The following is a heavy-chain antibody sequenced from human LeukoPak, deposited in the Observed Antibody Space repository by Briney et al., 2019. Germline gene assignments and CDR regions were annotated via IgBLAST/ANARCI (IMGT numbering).Heavy chain of an antibody. Sequence: PSETLSLTCTVSGGSISSSSYYWGWIRQPPGKGLEWIGSIYYSGSTYYNPSLKSRVTISVDTSKNQFSLKLSSVTAADTAVYYCARDRGYSVGAAAGFDYWGQGTLVTVSS. CDR2: IYYSGST. CDR3: ARDRGYSVGAAAGFDY. V-gene: IGHV4-39*07. CDR1: GGSISSSSYY. J-gene: IGHJ4*02. D-gene: IGHD5/OR15-5a*01.